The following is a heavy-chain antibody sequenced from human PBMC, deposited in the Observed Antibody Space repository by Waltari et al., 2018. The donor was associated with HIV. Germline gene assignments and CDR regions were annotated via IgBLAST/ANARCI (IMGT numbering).Heavy chain of an antibody. V-gene: IGHV3-7*01. CDR2: IKQDGSEK. J-gene: IGHJ5*02. CDR3: AGRSPARRLNWFDP. CDR1: GVYFSSYW. D-gene: IGHD2-8*01. Sequence: EVQLVESGGGLVQCGGSMRLACCGVGVYFSSYWMSWVRQAPGKWVEWVANIKQDGSEKYYVDSMKGRFTISRDNAKNSLYLQINSLRAEDTAVYYCAGRSPARRLNWFDPWGQGTLVIVSS.